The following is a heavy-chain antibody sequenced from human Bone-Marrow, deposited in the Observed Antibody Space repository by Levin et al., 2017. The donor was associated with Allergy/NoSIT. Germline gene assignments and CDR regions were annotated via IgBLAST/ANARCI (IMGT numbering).Heavy chain of an antibody. CDR2: IYHAGNT. CDR1: GYSISSGLY. J-gene: IGHJ4*02. V-gene: IGHV4-38-2*02. D-gene: IGHD3-22*01. Sequence: ESLKISCNVSGYSISSGLYWGWLRQPPGKGLEWIANIYHAGNTYYNPSLRSRVTLAVDTSKNQFSLRLSSVTAADTAMYYCARVGDYPDSTNYYYGKSPFDYWGQGTLVTVSS. CDR3: ARVGDYPDSTNYYYGKSPFDY.